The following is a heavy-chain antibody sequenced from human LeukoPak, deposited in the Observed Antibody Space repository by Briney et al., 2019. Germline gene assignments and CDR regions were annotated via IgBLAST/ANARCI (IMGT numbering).Heavy chain of an antibody. CDR3: ARGRESGSYSVLAFDI. J-gene: IGHJ3*02. V-gene: IGHV1-18*01. Sequence: ASVKVSCKASGYTFTSYGISWVRQAPGQGLEWMGWISAYNGNTNYAQKLQGRVTMTTDTSTSTDYMEVRSLRSDDTAVYYCARGRESGSYSVLAFDIWGQGTTVTVSS. CDR2: ISAYNGNT. D-gene: IGHD1-26*01. CDR1: GYTFTSYG.